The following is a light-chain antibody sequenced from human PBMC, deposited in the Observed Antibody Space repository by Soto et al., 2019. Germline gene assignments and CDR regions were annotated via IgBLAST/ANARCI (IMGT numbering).Light chain of an antibody. CDR1: QSIKTW. V-gene: IGKV1-5*01. CDR2: DAS. J-gene: IGKJ5*01. CDR3: QQYNSYPNT. Sequence: DIQMTQSPSTLPASVGDRVTITCRASQSIKTWLAWYQQKPGKAPKILIYDASRLESGVPSRFSGSGSGADFTLTISSLQPDDFATYHCQQYNSYPNTFGQGTRLDIK.